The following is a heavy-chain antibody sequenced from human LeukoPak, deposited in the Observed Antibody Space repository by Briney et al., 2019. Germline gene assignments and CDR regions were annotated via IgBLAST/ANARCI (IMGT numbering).Heavy chain of an antibody. J-gene: IGHJ4*02. CDR2: IKLDGSEK. CDR1: GFTFGKYW. CDR3: ARDQYDTWSRRGNFDS. V-gene: IGHV3-7*03. Sequence: GGSLRLSCVASGFTFGKYWMSWVRQAPGKGLEWVANIKLDGSEKNYVDSVKGRFTISRDNTKNSLYLQMNSPRVEDTAVFYCARDQYDTWSRRGNFDSWGQGTLVIVSS. D-gene: IGHD3-3*01.